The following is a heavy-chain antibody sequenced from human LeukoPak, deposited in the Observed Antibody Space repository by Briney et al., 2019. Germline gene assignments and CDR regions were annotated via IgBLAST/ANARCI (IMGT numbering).Heavy chain of an antibody. D-gene: IGHD4-17*01. CDR3: ARDHDYGPCEGPAALDY. Sequence: GASVKVSCKASGYTFTGYYMHWVRQAPGQGLEWMGWINPNSGGTNYAQKFQGRVTMTRDTSISTAYMELSRLRSEDTAMYYCARDHDYGPCEGPAALDYWGQGTLVTVSS. J-gene: IGHJ4*02. CDR1: GYTFTGYY. CDR2: INPNSGGT. V-gene: IGHV1-2*02.